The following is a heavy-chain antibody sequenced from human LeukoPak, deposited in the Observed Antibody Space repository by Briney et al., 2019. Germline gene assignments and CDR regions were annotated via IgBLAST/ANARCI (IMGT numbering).Heavy chain of an antibody. CDR2: IYYSGST. Sequence: SETLSLTCTVSGGSISSGGYYWSWIRQHPGKGLEWIGYIYYSGSTYYNPSLKSRVTISVDTSKNQFSLKLSSVTAADTAVYYCARGARGKLELRVWGQGTLVTVSS. J-gene: IGHJ4*02. CDR3: ARGARGKLELRV. V-gene: IGHV4-31*03. D-gene: IGHD1-7*01. CDR1: GGSISSGGYY.